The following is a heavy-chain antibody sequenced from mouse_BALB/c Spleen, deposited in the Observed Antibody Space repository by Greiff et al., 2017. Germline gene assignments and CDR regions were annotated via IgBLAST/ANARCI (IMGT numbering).Heavy chain of an antibody. CDR3: ASNYPFYSLVY. CDR1: GYTFTSYW. D-gene: IGHD2-1*01. V-gene: IGHV1-7*01. Sequence: VKLMESGAELAKPGASVKMSCKASGYTFTSYWMHWVKQRPGQGLEWIGYINPSTGYTEYNQKFKDKATLTADKSSSTAYMQLSSLTSEGSAVYYCASNYPFYSLVYWGQGTSVTVSS. CDR2: INPSTGYT. J-gene: IGHJ4*01.